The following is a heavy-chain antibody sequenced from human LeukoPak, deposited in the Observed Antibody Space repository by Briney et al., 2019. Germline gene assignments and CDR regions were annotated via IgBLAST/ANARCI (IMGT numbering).Heavy chain of an antibody. Sequence: GGPLSLSFAASGFTFSSYWMHWFRQAPGKGRVWVSRINSDGSSKSYADSVKGRFTISRDNAKNTLYLQMNSLRAEDTAVYYCARGSGGAFDIWGQGTMVTVSS. CDR3: ARGSGGAFDI. D-gene: IGHD6-19*01. J-gene: IGHJ3*02. V-gene: IGHV3-74*01. CDR1: GFTFSSYW. CDR2: INSDGSSK.